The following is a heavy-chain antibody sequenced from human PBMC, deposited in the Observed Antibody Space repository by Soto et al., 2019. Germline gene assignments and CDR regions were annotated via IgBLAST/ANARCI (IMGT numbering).Heavy chain of an antibody. V-gene: IGHV4-39*01. J-gene: IGHJ4*02. Sequence: SETLSLTCNVSGASIDSVASIDSVDYYWHWIRQPPGKGLEWIGSIYYSGSTYYNPSLKSRVTISVDTSKNQFSLKLSSVTAADTAVYYCASMAAYYDILTGYYHFDYWGQGTLVTVSS. CDR1: GASIDSVASIDSVDYY. CDR2: IYYSGST. CDR3: ASMAAYYDILTGYYHFDY. D-gene: IGHD3-9*01.